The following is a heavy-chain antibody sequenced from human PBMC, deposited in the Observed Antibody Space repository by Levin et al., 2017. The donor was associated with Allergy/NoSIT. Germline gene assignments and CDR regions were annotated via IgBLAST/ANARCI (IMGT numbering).Heavy chain of an antibody. V-gene: IGHV4-59*01. D-gene: IGHD3-10*01. CDR3: ARAPVWVGDKGFDY. J-gene: IGHJ4*02. Sequence: PSETLSLTCTVSGVSISGYYWSWIRQPPGKGLEWIGYLDYSGSTNYNPSLKSRVTISADTSKNQFSLKLRSVPAADTAVYYCARAPVWVGDKGFDYWGQGTLVTVSS. CDR2: LDYSGST. CDR1: GVSISGYY.